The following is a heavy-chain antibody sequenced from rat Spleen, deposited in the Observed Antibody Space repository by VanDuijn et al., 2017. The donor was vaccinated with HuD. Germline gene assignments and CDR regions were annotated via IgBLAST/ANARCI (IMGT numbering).Heavy chain of an antibody. CDR2: ISYGDSSGHSST. CDR1: GFTFSDYG. V-gene: IGHV5-29*01. D-gene: IGHD4-3*01. J-gene: IGHJ3*01. CDR3: VRQDTSGYSNWFAY. Sequence: EVQLVEPGGGLVQPGRSLKLSCAASGFTFSDYGVAWVRQAPTKGLEWVATISYGDSSGHSSTYYRDSVKGRFTISRDNAKSTLYLQMDSLRSEDTATYYCVRQDTSGYSNWFAYWGQGALVTVSS.